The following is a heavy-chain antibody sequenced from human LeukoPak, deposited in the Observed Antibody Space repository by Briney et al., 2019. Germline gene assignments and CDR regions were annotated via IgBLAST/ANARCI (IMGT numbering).Heavy chain of an antibody. CDR3: ASHSGGYAY. Sequence: ASVKVSCKASGYTFSSYDINWVRQATAQGLEWMRWMNPNSGNTGYAQKFQGRVTMTRNTSISTAYMALSSLRSEDTAVYYCASHSGGYAYWGQGTLVTVSS. CDR2: MNPNSGNT. V-gene: IGHV1-8*01. J-gene: IGHJ4*02. CDR1: GYTFSSYD. D-gene: IGHD5-12*01.